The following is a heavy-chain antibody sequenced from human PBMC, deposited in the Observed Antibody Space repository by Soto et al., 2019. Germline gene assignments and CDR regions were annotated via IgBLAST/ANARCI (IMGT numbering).Heavy chain of an antibody. CDR3: AKDVLRFLEWLAFYGMDV. J-gene: IGHJ6*02. CDR2: ISYDGSNK. CDR1: GFTFSSYG. V-gene: IGHV3-30*18. D-gene: IGHD3-3*01. Sequence: GGSLRHSCAASGFTFSSYGMHWVRQAPGKGLEWVAVISYDGSNKYYADSVKGRFTISRDNSKNTLYLQMNSLRAEDTAVYYCAKDVLRFLEWLAFYGMDVWGQGTTVTVSS.